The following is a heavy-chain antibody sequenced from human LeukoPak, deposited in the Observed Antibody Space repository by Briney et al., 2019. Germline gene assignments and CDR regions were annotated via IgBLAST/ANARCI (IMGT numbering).Heavy chain of an antibody. Sequence: KRSVTLSLICTVSGGPITSYQWRWSRQTLGKGLEWIGCIYYSGSTNYYLSLKCRVTISVDTSKNQFSLKLSSVTAADTGVYYCARGVWYGSTRSFDYWGHGILVTVSS. CDR3: ARGVWYGSTRSFDY. D-gene: IGHD6-19*01. CDR2: IYYSGST. V-gene: IGHV4-59*01. J-gene: IGHJ4*01. CDR1: GGPITSYQ.